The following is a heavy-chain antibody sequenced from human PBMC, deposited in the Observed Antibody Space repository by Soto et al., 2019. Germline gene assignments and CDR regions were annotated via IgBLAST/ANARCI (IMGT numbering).Heavy chain of an antibody. CDR1: GGSISSYY. V-gene: IGHV4-59*01. J-gene: IGHJ6*02. CDR3: ARDSGSYISYYYGMDV. CDR2: IYYSGST. D-gene: IGHD1-26*01. Sequence: QVQLQESGPGLVKPSETLSLTCTVSGGSISSYYWSWIRQPPGKGLEWIGYIYYSGSTNYNPSLKSRVTISVDTSKNQFSLKLSSVTAADTAVYYCARDSGSYISYYYGMDVWGQGTTVTVSS.